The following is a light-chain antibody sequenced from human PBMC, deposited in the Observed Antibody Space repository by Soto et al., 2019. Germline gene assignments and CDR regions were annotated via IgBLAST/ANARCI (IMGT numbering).Light chain of an antibody. Sequence: QSVLTQPPSASRTPGQRVTISCSGSSSNIGSNYVYWYQQLPGTDPKLLIYRNNQRPSGVPDRFSGSKSGTSASLAISGLRSEDEADYYCAAWDDSLSGVAFGGGTQLTVL. CDR3: AAWDDSLSGVA. V-gene: IGLV1-47*01. CDR1: SSNIGSNY. CDR2: RNN. J-gene: IGLJ2*01.